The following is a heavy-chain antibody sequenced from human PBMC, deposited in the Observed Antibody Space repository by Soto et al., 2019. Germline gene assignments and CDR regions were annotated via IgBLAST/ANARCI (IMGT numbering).Heavy chain of an antibody. CDR1: GLSVSNNY. CDR2: LYSAGNT. CDR3: AKDFGRY. Sequence: EVQLVETGGGLIQPGGSLRLSCAVSGLSVSNNYMSWVRQAPGKGLEWVSVLYSAGNTYYTDSVKGRFTISRDNSKNTLFLQMNSLRAEDTAVYYCAKDFGRYWGQGTLVYVSS. D-gene: IGHD1-26*01. V-gene: IGHV3-53*02. J-gene: IGHJ4*02.